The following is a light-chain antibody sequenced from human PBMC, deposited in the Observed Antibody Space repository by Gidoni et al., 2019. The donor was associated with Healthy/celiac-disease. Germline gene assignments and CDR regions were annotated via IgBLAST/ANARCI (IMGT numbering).Light chain of an antibody. Sequence: QSVMTPPPSVSAATGQRVTISCTGSSSNIGAGYDVHWYQQLPGTAPKLLIYGNSNRPSGVPDRFSGSKSGTSASLAITGLQAEDEADYYCQSYDSSLSPYVFGTGTKVTVL. CDR2: GNS. CDR3: QSYDSSLSPYV. V-gene: IGLV1-40*01. J-gene: IGLJ1*01. CDR1: SSNIGAGYD.